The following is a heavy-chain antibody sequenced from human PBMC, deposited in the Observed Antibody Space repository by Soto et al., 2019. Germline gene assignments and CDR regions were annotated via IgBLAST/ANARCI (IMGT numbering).Heavy chain of an antibody. J-gene: IGHJ5*02. V-gene: IGHV5-10-1*03. D-gene: IGHD2-15*01. CDR1: GYSFTNYW. CDR2: IDPSDSYT. Sequence: EVQLVQSGAEVKKPGESLRISCKGSGYSFTNYWITWVRQLPGKGLEWMGNIDPSDSYTRYSPSFQGHVTISTDKSINTAYLQWSSLKASDTAMYYCARQGGYCSAGTCYSTYWFDPWGQGTLVTVSS. CDR3: ARQGGYCSAGTCYSTYWFDP.